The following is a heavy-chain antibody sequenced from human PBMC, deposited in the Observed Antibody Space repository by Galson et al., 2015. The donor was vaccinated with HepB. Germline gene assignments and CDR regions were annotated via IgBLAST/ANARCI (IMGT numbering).Heavy chain of an antibody. CDR3: ATQAYCGGGDCATYYFDS. Sequence: SVKVSCKASEYSLTGNHIHWVRQAPGEGLEWMGRINAKSGGPKFARKFQGRVAMTGDTSITTTYMELSSLRSDDTAVYYCATQAYCGGGDCATYYFDSWGQGTLVTVSS. J-gene: IGHJ4*02. V-gene: IGHV1-2*06. D-gene: IGHD2-21*01. CDR1: EYSLTGNH. CDR2: INAKSGGP.